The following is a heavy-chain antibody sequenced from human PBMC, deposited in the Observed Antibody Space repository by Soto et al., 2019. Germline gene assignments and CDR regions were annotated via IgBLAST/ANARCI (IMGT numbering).Heavy chain of an antibody. Sequence: GSLRLSCEASGFTFSSSGMNWVRQAPGKGLEWVSYISSSSSTIYYADSVKGRFTISRDNAKNSLYLQMNSLRAEDTAVYYCARGQGWFDPWVQGTLVTVSS. CDR1: GFTFSSSG. CDR2: ISSSSSTI. J-gene: IGHJ5*02. V-gene: IGHV3-48*01. CDR3: ARGQGWFDP.